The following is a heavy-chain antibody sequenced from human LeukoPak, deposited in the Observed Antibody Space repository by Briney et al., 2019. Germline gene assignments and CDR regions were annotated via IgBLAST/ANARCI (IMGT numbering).Heavy chain of an antibody. Sequence: GASVKVSCKASGYTFTTYYMHWVRQAPGKGLEWMGIINPSGGSTSYAQKFQGRVTMTRDMSTSTVYMELSSLRSEDTAVYYCARDRLWRYGSGSHNLKIYYYYYMDVWGKGTTVTVSS. CDR1: GYTFTTYY. V-gene: IGHV1-46*01. J-gene: IGHJ6*03. CDR2: INPSGGST. CDR3: ARDRLWRYGSGSHNLKIYYYYYMDV. D-gene: IGHD3-10*01.